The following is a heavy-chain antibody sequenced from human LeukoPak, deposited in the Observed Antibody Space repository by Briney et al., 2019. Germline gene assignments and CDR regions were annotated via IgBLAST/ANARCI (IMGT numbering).Heavy chain of an antibody. Sequence: GASVKVSCKASGYTFTSYDINWVRQATGQGLEWMGWMNPNSGNTGYAQKFQGRVTMTRNTSISTAYMELSSLRAEDTAVYYCAKEERAAAGRDFEYWGQGTLVTVSS. V-gene: IGHV1-8*01. CDR3: AKEERAAAGRDFEY. CDR2: MNPNSGNT. CDR1: GYTFTSYD. D-gene: IGHD6-13*01. J-gene: IGHJ4*02.